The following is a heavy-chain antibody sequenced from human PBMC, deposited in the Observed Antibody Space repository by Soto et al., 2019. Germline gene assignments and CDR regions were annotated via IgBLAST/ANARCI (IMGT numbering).Heavy chain of an antibody. J-gene: IGHJ4*02. CDR2: IYYTGNT. CDR1: GGSISSGGYY. CDR3: ARSANMFYFDY. V-gene: IGHV4-31*03. D-gene: IGHD3-10*02. Sequence: QVQLQESGPGLVKLSQTLSLTCTVSGGSISSGGYYWSWIRQHPGKGLEWIAYIYYTGNTYYNPSLKSRHTISVDTSKNQFSLKLSSVTAADTAVYYCARSANMFYFDYWGQGTLVTVSS.